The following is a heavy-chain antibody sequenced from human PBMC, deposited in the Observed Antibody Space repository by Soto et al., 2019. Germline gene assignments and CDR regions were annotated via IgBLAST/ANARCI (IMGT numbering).Heavy chain of an antibody. CDR3: ARDNYDFWSGYYTGSGYYYYYYMDV. Sequence: GGSLRLSCAASGFTFSSYGMHWVRQAPGKGLEWVAVIWYDGSNKYYADSVKGRFTISRDNSKNTLYLQMNGLRAEDTAVYYCARDNYDFWSGYYTGSGYYYYYYMDVWGKGTTVTVSS. V-gene: IGHV3-33*01. D-gene: IGHD3-3*01. CDR1: GFTFSSYG. CDR2: IWYDGSNK. J-gene: IGHJ6*03.